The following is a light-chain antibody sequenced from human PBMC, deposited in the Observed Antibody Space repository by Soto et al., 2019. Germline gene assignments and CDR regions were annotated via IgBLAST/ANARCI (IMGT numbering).Light chain of an antibody. CDR1: SSDVGGYDY. V-gene: IGLV2-14*01. J-gene: IGLJ2*01. CDR3: QSYGSSLSGVL. CDR2: DVS. Sequence: QSVLTQPASVSGSPGQSITISCTGTSSDVGGYDYVSWYQHHPGKAPKLMIYDVSNRPSGVSSRFSGSKSDNTASLTIYGLQAEDEADYYCQSYGSSLSGVLFGGGTKLTVL.